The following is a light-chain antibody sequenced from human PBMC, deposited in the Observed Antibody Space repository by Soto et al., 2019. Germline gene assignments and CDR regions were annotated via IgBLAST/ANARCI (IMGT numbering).Light chain of an antibody. V-gene: IGLV2-8*01. CDR1: SGDIGGYNS. CDR3: SSYAGSNKYVL. CDR2: EVT. Sequence: QSALTQPPSASGSPGQSVTISCSGTSGDIGGYNSVSWYQRHPGKAPKLMIYEVTKRPSGVPDRFSGSKSGNTASLTVSGLQADDAADYYCSSYAGSNKYVLFGGGTKLTVL. J-gene: IGLJ2*01.